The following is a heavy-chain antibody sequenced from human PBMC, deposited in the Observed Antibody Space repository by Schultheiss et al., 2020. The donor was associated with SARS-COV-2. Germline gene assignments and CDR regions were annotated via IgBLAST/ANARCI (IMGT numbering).Heavy chain of an antibody. Sequence: GESLKISCAASGFTFSSYAMSWVRQAPGKGLEWVAVISYDGSNKYYADSVKGRFTISRDNSKNTLYLQMSSLRRDDTAVYFCARDGSAYYEIDIWGQGTMVTVSS. CDR2: ISYDGSNK. J-gene: IGHJ3*02. V-gene: IGHV3-30-3*01. CDR3: ARDGSAYYEIDI. CDR1: GFTFSSYA. D-gene: IGHD3-22*01.